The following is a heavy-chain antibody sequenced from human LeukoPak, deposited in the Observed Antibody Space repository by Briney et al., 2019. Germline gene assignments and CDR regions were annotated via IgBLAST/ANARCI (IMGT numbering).Heavy chain of an antibody. CDR1: GFSFSTYA. V-gene: IGHV3-48*04. CDR2: ISGSSNTI. Sequence: GGSLRLSCAASGFSFSTYAMNWVRQAPGKGLEWLSYISGSSNTIYYADSVKGRFTISRDNVKNSLYLQMNGLRAEDTAVYYCAREMEGDYGSGTFFDLWGQGNMVTVSS. CDR3: AREMEGDYGSGTFFDL. D-gene: IGHD3-10*01. J-gene: IGHJ4*02.